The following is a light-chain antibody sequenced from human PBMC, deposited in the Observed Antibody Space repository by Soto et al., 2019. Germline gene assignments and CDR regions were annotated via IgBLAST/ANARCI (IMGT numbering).Light chain of an antibody. CDR3: QQYNSYSMYT. CDR1: QSISSR. Sequence: IQITQSPSTLAASVGDRVTITCRSSQSISSRLAWYQQKPGKAPKLLIYDASSVESGVPSRFSGSGSGTEFTLTISSLQPDDFASYYCQQYNSYSMYTFGHGTKVDIK. CDR2: DAS. J-gene: IGKJ2*01. V-gene: IGKV1-5*01.